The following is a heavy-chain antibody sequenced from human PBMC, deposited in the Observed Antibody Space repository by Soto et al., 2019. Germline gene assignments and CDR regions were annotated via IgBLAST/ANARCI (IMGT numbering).Heavy chain of an antibody. J-gene: IGHJ4*02. CDR1: GFTVSSKY. CDR3: ARLKEDGYSLYFDY. Sequence: PGGSLRLSCAASGFTVSSKYMSWVRQAPGKGLEWVSVIYSGGSTNYADSVKGRFTISRDNSRNTLYLQMYSLRAEDTAVYYCARLKEDGYSLYFDYWGQGALVTVSS. D-gene: IGHD5-18*01. V-gene: IGHV3-53*01. CDR2: IYSGGST.